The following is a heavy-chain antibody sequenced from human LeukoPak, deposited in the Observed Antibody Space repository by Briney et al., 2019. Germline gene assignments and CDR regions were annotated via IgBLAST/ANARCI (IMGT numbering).Heavy chain of an antibody. V-gene: IGHV3-7*01. D-gene: IGHD4-23*01. CDR1: GFTFSSYW. J-gene: IGHJ4*02. CDR2: IKQDGSEK. Sequence: GGSLRLSCAASGFTFSSYWMSWVRQAPGKGLEWVANIKQDGSEKYYVDSVKGRFTISRDNSKNTLYLQMNSLRAEDTAVYYCARERPYGGFDYWGQGTLVTVSS. CDR3: ARERPYGGFDY.